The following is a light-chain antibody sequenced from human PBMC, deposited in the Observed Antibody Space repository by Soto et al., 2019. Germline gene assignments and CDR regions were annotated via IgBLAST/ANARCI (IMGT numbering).Light chain of an antibody. CDR2: EGS. J-gene: IGLJ1*01. V-gene: IGLV2-23*03. Sequence: QSVLTQPASVSGSPGQSSPISCTGTSSDVGSYNLVSWYQQHPGKAPKLMIYEGSKRPSGVSNRFSGSKSGNTASLTISGLQAEDEADYYCCSYAGSSTFVYVFGTGTKVTVL. CDR3: CSYAGSSTFVYV. CDR1: SSDVGSYNL.